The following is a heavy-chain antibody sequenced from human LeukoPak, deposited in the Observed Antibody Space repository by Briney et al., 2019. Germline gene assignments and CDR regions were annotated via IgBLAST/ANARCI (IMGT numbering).Heavy chain of an antibody. Sequence: KSSETLSLTCSVSGMSIASRHYWGWIRQSPGKGLEWIGSTSHSDSPYYNPSLESRVTISLDTSRNQFSLRLTSVTAADTAVYYCARNRVVGAPNFDYWGQGTLVTVFS. D-gene: IGHD1-26*01. CDR2: TSHSDSP. J-gene: IGHJ4*02. V-gene: IGHV4-38-2*02. CDR1: GMSIASRHY. CDR3: ARNRVVGAPNFDY.